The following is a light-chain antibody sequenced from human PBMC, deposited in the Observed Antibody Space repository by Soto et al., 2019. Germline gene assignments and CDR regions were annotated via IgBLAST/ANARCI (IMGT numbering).Light chain of an antibody. CDR1: QRVLYSFNNKNY. J-gene: IGKJ1*01. V-gene: IGKV4-1*01. CDR3: QHYYSTPWT. Sequence: DIVMTQSPDSLAASLGERATINCKSSQRVLYSFNNKNYLAWYQQKPGQPPKLLFYWASTRESGVPDRFSGSGSGTDFPLTTSRLRAKYVAVDYCQHYYSTPWTFAQGTKVELE. CDR2: WAS.